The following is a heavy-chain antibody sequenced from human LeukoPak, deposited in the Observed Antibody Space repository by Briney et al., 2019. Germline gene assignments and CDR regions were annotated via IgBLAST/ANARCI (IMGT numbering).Heavy chain of an antibody. CDR3: ARGDRGVGSGFDY. V-gene: IGHV3-53*01. CDR1: GXAVSSNY. Sequence: PGGSLRLSCSASGXAVSSNYMNWVRQAPGKGLEWVSLIYSGGSTYYADSVKGRFTISRDNSKNTLYLQLNSLRGEDTAVYYCARGDRGVGSGFDYWGQGTLVTVSS. D-gene: IGHD3-10*01. J-gene: IGHJ4*02. CDR2: IYSGGST.